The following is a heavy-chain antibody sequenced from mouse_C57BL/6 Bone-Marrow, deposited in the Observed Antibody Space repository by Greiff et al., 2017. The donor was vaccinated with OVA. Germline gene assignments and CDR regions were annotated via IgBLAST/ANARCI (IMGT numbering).Heavy chain of an antibody. Sequence: EVQLQQSVAELVRPGASVKLSCTASGFNIKNTYMHWVKQRPEQGLEWIGRIDPANDNTNYAPKFQGKATMTADTSSNTAYLQLSSLSSEDTAVYCCARGNFGSSFYSMDYGGQGTSVTVSS. CDR1: GFNIKNTY. V-gene: IGHV14-3*01. D-gene: IGHD1-1*01. J-gene: IGHJ4*01. CDR2: IDPANDNT. CDR3: ARGNFGSSFYSMDY.